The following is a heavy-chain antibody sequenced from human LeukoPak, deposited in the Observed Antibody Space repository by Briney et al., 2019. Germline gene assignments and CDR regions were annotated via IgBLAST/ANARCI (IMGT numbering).Heavy chain of an antibody. V-gene: IGHV4-39*07. Sequence: PSETLSLTCTVSGGSISTSSYYWGWIRQPPGKGLEWIGSIYYSGSTYYNPSLKSRVTISVDTSKNQFSLKLSSVTAADTAVYYCARVTSFWSGYYGGQGGDYFDYWGQGTLVTVSS. J-gene: IGHJ4*02. CDR3: ARVTSFWSGYYGGQGGDYFDY. CDR2: IYYSGST. CDR1: GGSISTSSYY. D-gene: IGHD3-3*01.